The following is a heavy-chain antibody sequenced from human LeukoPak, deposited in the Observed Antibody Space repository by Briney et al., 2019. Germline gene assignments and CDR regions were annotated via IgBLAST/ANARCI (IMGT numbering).Heavy chain of an antibody. J-gene: IGHJ4*02. Sequence: PSETLSLTCIVSGGSFRSYYWSWIRQTPGKGLEWIGYISYSGNTNYNPSLKSRVTMSVDTSKNQFSLKLTSVTAADTAVYFCARESDTSGPIDYWGQGRLVAVSS. V-gene: IGHV4-59*01. D-gene: IGHD3-22*01. CDR3: ARESDTSGPIDY. CDR2: ISYSGNT. CDR1: GGSFRSYY.